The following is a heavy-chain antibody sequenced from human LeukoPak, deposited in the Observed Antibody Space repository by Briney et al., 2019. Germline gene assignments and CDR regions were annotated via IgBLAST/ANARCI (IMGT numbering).Heavy chain of an antibody. CDR3: VKDRSASSSNWYYFEY. CDR2: ISGSGGGI. V-gene: IGHV3-23*01. D-gene: IGHD6-13*01. Sequence: PGGSLRLSCAASGFTFSTYAMTWVRQAPGKGLEWGSTISGSGGGIYYAHSVRGRFTISRDNSKHTLYLQLNSLRAEDTAVYYCVKDRSASSSNWYYFEYWGQGTLVTVSS. J-gene: IGHJ4*02. CDR1: GFTFSTYA.